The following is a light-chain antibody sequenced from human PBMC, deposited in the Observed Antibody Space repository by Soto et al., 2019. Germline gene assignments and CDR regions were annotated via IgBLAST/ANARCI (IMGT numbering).Light chain of an antibody. V-gene: IGLV1-51*01. CDR1: SSNIGNNY. CDR3: GMWDSSLRLVV. Sequence: QSVLTQPPSVSAAPGQKVTISCSGSSSNIGNNYVSWYQQLPGTAPKLLIYDTIRRPSGIPDRFSGYKSGTSATLDITGLQTGDEADYYCGMWDSSLRLVVFGGGTKLTVL. CDR2: DTI. J-gene: IGLJ2*01.